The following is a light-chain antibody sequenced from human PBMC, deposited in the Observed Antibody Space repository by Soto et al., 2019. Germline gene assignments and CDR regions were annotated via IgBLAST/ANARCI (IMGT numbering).Light chain of an antibody. Sequence: DIPMTQSPSTLSASVGDRVTITCRASQNIRNWLAWYQQKPGTAPKLLIYRASSLETWIPSRFSGSGSGTDFALTITGLQPDDFATYYCQQYDSYPWTFGQGTKVDIK. V-gene: IGKV1-5*03. CDR3: QQYDSYPWT. J-gene: IGKJ1*01. CDR1: QNIRNW. CDR2: RAS.